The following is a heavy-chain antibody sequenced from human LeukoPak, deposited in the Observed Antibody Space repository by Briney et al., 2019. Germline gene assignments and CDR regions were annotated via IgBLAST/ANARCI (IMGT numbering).Heavy chain of an antibody. V-gene: IGHV3-11*01. J-gene: IGHJ4*02. CDR2: ISSSGSTI. D-gene: IGHD2-2*01. CDR3: ARDPPVPSSTSCYADY. CDR1: GFTFSDYY. Sequence: GGSLRLSCAASGFTFSDYYMSWLRQAPGKGLEWVSYISSSGSTIYYADSVKGRFTISRDNAKNSLYLQMNSLRAEDTAVYYCARDPPVPSSTSCYADYWGQGTLVTVSS.